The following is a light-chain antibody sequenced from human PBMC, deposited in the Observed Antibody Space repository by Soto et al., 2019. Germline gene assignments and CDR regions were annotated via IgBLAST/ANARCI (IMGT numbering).Light chain of an antibody. CDR3: AAWDVSLNGHYA. J-gene: IGLJ1*01. Sequence: QSVLTQPPSASGSPGQRVTISCSGSSSNIGSSSVNWYQQFPGPAPKLLIYNDNQWPSGVPDRFSGSRSGTSASLAISGLQSEDEADYYCAAWDVSLNGHYAFGTGTKLTVL. V-gene: IGLV1-44*01. CDR1: SSNIGSSS. CDR2: NDN.